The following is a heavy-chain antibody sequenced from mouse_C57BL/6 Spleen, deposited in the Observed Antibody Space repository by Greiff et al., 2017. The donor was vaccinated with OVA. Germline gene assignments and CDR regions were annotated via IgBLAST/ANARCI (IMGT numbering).Heavy chain of an antibody. V-gene: IGHV1-39*01. CDR1: GYSFTDYN. Sequence: EVKLQESGPELVKPGASVKISCKASGYSFTDYNMNWVKQSNGKSLEWIGVINPNYGTTSYNQKFKGKATLTVDQSSSTAYMQLNSLTSEDSAVYYCAREVYDGYYGGFDYWGQGTTLTVSS. D-gene: IGHD2-3*01. CDR3: AREVYDGYYGGFDY. J-gene: IGHJ2*01. CDR2: INPNYGTT.